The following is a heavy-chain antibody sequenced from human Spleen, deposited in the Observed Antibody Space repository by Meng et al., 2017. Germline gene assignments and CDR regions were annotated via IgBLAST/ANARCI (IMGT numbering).Heavy chain of an antibody. D-gene: IGHD6-19*01. Sequence: EVQLVESGGGLVKPGWSRRLSCATSGFKLSSFSMNWVRQAPGKGLEWVSSISTSSSYIYYADSVKGRFTISRDNARNSLYLQMNSLRAEDTAVYYCARDQWLVRERYFDYWGQGALVTVSS. CDR2: ISTSSSYI. CDR1: GFKLSSFS. V-gene: IGHV3-21*03. CDR3: ARDQWLVRERYFDY. J-gene: IGHJ4*02.